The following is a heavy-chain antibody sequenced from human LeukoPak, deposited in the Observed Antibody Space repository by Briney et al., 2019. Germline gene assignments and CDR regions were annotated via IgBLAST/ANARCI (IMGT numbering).Heavy chain of an antibody. J-gene: IGHJ5*02. D-gene: IGHD3-10*01. CDR2: ISSSSSYT. V-gene: IGHV3-11*05. Sequence: GGSLRLSCAASGFTFSDYYMTWIRQAPGKGLEWVSYISSSSSYTEYADSVKGRFTISRDNAKNSVYLQMNSLRADDTAAYYCAREGGYGSGRGWFDPWGQGTLVTVSS. CDR3: AREGGYGSGRGWFDP. CDR1: GFTFSDYY.